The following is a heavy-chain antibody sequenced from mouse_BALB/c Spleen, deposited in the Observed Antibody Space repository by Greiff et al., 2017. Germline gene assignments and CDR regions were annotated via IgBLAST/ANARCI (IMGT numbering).Heavy chain of an antibody. CDR3: TRGNYAMDY. CDR2: IYPSDSYT. Sequence: VQLQQPGAELVRPGASVKLSCKASGYTFTSYWINWVKQRPGQGLEWIGNIYPSDSYTNYNQKFKDKATLTVDKSSSTAYMQLSSPTSKDSAVYYCTRGNYAMDYWGQGTSVTVSS. CDR1: GYTFTSYW. J-gene: IGHJ4*01. V-gene: IGHV1-69*02.